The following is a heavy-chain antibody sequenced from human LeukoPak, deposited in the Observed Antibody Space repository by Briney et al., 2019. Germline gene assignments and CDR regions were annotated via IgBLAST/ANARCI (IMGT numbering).Heavy chain of an antibody. CDR2: INHSGST. D-gene: IGHD3-22*01. CDR3: ASDSSGQNHAVDY. Sequence: SETLSLTCAVYGGSFSGYYWSWIRQPSGKGLEWIGEINHSGSTNYNPSLKSRVTISVDTSKNQFSLKLSSVTAADTAVYYCASDSSGQNHAVDYWGQGTLVTVSS. J-gene: IGHJ4*02. V-gene: IGHV4-34*01. CDR1: GGSFSGYY.